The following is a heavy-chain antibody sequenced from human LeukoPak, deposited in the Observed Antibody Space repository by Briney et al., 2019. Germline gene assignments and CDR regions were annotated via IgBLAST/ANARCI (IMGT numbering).Heavy chain of an antibody. Sequence: AASVNVSCKASGYTFSDYSMHWVRQAPGQGLEWMGWINPKSGGTNYAQKFQGRVTMTRDTSISTAYMELSRLRSDDTAVYYCAGELQWLFFWGQGTLVTVSS. CDR2: INPKSGGT. CDR3: AGELQWLFF. J-gene: IGHJ4*02. CDR1: GYTFSDYS. V-gene: IGHV1-2*02. D-gene: IGHD3-22*01.